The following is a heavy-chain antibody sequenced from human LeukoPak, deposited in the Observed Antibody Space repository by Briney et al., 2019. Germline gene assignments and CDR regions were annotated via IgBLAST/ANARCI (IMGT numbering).Heavy chain of an antibody. V-gene: IGHV1-46*01. CDR1: GYTFTSYN. CDR3: ARDVGLTVGFDY. J-gene: IGHJ4*02. Sequence: ASAKVSRKASGYTFTSYNTHWVRHAPGQGLEWRGIINPSIGSTSYAQKLQSRVTMTRDTSTSTVYIEMSSLRSEDTAVYYCARDVGLTVGFDYWGQGTLVTVSS. D-gene: IGHD3-9*01. CDR2: INPSIGST.